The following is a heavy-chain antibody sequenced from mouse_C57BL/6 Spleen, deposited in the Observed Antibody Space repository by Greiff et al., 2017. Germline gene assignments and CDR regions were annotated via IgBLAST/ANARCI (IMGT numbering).Heavy chain of an antibody. CDR3: ALKGLGGFAY. D-gene: IGHD4-1*01. J-gene: IGHJ3*01. V-gene: IGHV1-64*01. CDR2: IHPNSGST. CDR1: GYTFTSYW. Sequence: QVQLEQPGAELVKPGASVKLSCKASGYTFTSYWMHWVKQRPGQGLEWIGMIHPNSGSTNYNEKFKSKATLTVDKSSSTAYMQLSSLTSEDSAVYYCALKGLGGFAYWGQGTLVTVSA.